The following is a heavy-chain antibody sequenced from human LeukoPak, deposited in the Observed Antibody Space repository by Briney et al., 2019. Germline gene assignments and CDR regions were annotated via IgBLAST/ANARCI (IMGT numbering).Heavy chain of an antibody. CDR3: ARATNTYYYGSGASDY. CDR1: GYTFTSYG. V-gene: IGHV1-18*01. D-gene: IGHD3-10*01. J-gene: IGHJ4*02. CDR2: ISAYNGNT. Sequence: ASVKVSCKASGYTFTSYGISWVRQAPGQGLEWMGWISAYNGNTNYAQKLQGRVTMTTDTSTSTAYMELRSLRSDDTAVYYCARATNTYYYGSGASDYWGQGTLVTVSS.